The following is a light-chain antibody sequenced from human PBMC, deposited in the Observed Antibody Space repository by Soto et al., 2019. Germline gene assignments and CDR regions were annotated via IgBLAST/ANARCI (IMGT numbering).Light chain of an antibody. CDR2: GNS. CDR3: QSYDSSLSGSEV. V-gene: IGLV1-40*01. J-gene: IGLJ1*01. CDR1: SSNIGAGHD. Sequence: QSVLTQPPSVSGAPGQRVTLSCTGSSSNIGAGHDVHWYQQLPGTAPKLLIYGNSNRPSGVPDRFSGSKSGTSASLAITGLQAEDEADYYCQSYDSSLSGSEVFGTGTKLTVL.